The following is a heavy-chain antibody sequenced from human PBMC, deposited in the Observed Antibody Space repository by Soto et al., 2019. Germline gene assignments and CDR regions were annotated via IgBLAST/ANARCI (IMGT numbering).Heavy chain of an antibody. CDR1: GYTFTSYD. Sequence: ASVKVSCKASGYTFTSYDINWVRQATGQGLEWMGWMNPNSGNTGYAQKFQGRVTMTRNTSISTAYMELSSLRSEDTAVYYCARGGGGIQLRTTRHYYYYGMDVWGQGTTVTVSS. V-gene: IGHV1-8*01. CDR2: MNPNSGNT. D-gene: IGHD5-18*01. CDR3: ARGGGGIQLRTTRHYYYYGMDV. J-gene: IGHJ6*02.